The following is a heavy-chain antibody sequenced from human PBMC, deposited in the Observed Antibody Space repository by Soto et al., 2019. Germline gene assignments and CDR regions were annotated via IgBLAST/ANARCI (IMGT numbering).Heavy chain of an antibody. J-gene: IGHJ6*04. D-gene: IGHD3-10*01. CDR3: ERARSSVPSRRGIGYYGMDV. CDR1: HDSFGAYY. V-gene: IGHV4-34*01. CDR2: INDSGNS. Sequence: SGTLSLTCGVSHDSFGAYYWSWVRQPPGKGLEWIGEINDSGNSHSNPSLKSRVTMSVDMSKNQFSLNLSSVTAADTAVYYCERARSSVPSRRGIGYYGMDVWGKGTTVTDSS.